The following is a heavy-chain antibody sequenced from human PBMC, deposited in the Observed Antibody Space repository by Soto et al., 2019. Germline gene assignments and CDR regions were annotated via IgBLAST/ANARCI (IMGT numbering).Heavy chain of an antibody. CDR1: GFSFSSYG. J-gene: IGHJ6*02. CDR2: ISYDGSNK. D-gene: IGHD5-18*01. V-gene: IGHV3-30*18. Sequence: QVHLVESGXXXXXXXXXXXLSCAASGFSFSSYGMHWVRQTPGKGLQWVAVISYDGSNKYSADTVKGRFTISRDNSKNTLYLQMNSLRVEDTAVYSCAKDRLWLWVNHQGSHGMDVWGQGTTVTVSS. CDR3: AKDRLWLWVNHQGSHGMDV.